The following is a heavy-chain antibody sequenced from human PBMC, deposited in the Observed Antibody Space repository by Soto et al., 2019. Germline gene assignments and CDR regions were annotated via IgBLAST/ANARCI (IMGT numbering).Heavy chain of an antibody. V-gene: IGHV1-69*10. J-gene: IGHJ5*02. CDR2: IIPLFGIP. CDR1: GRTYSSHV. D-gene: IGHD2-15*01. CDR3: ARGVVDTNVVFKWFDP. Sequence: VASVKVSCKASGRTYSSHVISWVRQAPGQGLEWMGGIIPLFGIPNYAKKFQGRLTITADKSTSTAYMELSSLRSEDTAVYYCARGVVDTNVVFKWFDPWGQGTLVTVSS.